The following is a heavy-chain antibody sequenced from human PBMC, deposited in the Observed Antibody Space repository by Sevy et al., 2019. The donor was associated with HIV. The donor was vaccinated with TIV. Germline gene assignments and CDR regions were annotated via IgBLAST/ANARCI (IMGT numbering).Heavy chain of an antibody. CDR3: AKAGPAAPYDFWSGYHGWFDP. D-gene: IGHD3-3*01. CDR1: GFTFSSYA. Sequence: GGSLRLSCAASGFTFSSYAMSWVRQAPGKGLEWVSAISGSGGSTYYADSVKGRFTISTDNSKNTLYLQMNSLRAEDTAVYDCAKAGPAAPYDFWSGYHGWFDPWGQGTLVTVSS. J-gene: IGHJ5*02. V-gene: IGHV3-23*01. CDR2: ISGSGGST.